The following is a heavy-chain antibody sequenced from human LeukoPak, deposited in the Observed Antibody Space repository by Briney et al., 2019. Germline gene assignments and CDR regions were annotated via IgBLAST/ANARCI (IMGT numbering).Heavy chain of an antibody. Sequence: WGSLRLSCETSGVIFSSLSLNWVRQPPGKGLEWLSYISASSRTTYYADSVKGRFIVSRDNAKNSLFLQMDSLRADDTALYYCASQSSGSSTRAPDFWGQGTVVTVSS. CDR1: GVIFSSLS. J-gene: IGHJ4*02. CDR2: ISASSRTT. V-gene: IGHV3-48*04. D-gene: IGHD1-26*01. CDR3: ASQSSGSSTRAPDF.